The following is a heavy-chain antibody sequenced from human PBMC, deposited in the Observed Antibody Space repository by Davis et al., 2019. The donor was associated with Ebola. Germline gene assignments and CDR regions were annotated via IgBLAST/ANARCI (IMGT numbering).Heavy chain of an antibody. J-gene: IGHJ6*02. CDR3: ARVKGDGSPYYYYGMDV. CDR1: GFTFSSYS. V-gene: IGHV3-21*01. CDR2: ISSSSSYI. D-gene: IGHD5-24*01. Sequence: PGGSLRLSCAASGFTFSSYSMNWVRQAPGKGLEWVSSISSSSSYIYYADSVKGRFTISRDNAKNSLYLQMNSLRAEDTAVYYCARVKGDGSPYYYYGMDVWGQGTTVTVSS.